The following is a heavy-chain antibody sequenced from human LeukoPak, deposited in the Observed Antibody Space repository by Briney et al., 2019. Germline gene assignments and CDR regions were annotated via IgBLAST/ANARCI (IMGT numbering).Heavy chain of an antibody. J-gene: IGHJ5*02. Sequence: SETLSLTCTVSGDSLSSHYWSWIRQPPGKGLEWIGYIYGSGSTHYDPSLRSRVTISEDTSKNQFSLKLTSVTAADAAVYYCARNVGWYTHDTWGQGTLVTVSS. CDR3: ARNVGWYTHDT. CDR1: GDSLSSHY. CDR2: IYGSGST. D-gene: IGHD6-19*01. V-gene: IGHV4-59*08.